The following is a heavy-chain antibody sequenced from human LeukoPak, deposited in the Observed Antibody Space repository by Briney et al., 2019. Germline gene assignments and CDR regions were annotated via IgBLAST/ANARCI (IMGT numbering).Heavy chain of an antibody. CDR2: IYTSGST. Sequence: SETLSLTCTVACGSIISYYWSWIRQHAGGELEWIGRIYTSGSTKYNPSLKSRVTMSVDTSKTQFSLKLSSVTAADTAVYYCARGGHYYDSSGYYYAVLDYWGQGTLVTVSS. CDR1: CGSIISYY. V-gene: IGHV4-4*07. CDR3: ARGGHYYDSSGYYYAVLDY. D-gene: IGHD3-22*01. J-gene: IGHJ4*02.